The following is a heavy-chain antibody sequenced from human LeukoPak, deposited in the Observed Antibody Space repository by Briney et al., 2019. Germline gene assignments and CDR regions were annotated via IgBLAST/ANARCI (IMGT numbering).Heavy chain of an antibody. Sequence: SETLSLTCTVSGGSISSYYWSWIRQPPGKGLEWIGYIYYSGSTNYNPSLKSRVTISVDTSKNQFSLKLSSVTAADTAVYYCARDLPSTIIYDYWGQGTLVTVSS. V-gene: IGHV4-59*12. CDR1: GGSISSYY. D-gene: IGHD3-10*01. CDR3: ARDLPSTIIYDY. J-gene: IGHJ4*02. CDR2: IYYSGST.